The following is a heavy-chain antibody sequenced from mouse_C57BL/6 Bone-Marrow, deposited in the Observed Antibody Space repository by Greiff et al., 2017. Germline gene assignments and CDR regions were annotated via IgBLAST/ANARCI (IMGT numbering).Heavy chain of an antibody. CDR2: ISSGGSYT. V-gene: IGHV5-6*01. CDR3: ARQGYYSNSYAMDY. CDR1: GFTFSSYG. Sequence: EVQVVESGGDLVKPGGSLKLSCAASGFTFSSYGMSWVRQTPDKRLEWVATISSGGSYTYYPDSVKGRFTISRDNAKNTLYLQMSSLTSEDTAMYYCARQGYYSNSYAMDYWGQGISVTVSS. D-gene: IGHD2-5*01. J-gene: IGHJ4*01.